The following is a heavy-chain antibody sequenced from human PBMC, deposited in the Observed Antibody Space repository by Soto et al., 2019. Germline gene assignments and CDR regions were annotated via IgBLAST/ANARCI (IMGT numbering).Heavy chain of an antibody. V-gene: IGHV3-21*06. D-gene: IGHD3-22*01. J-gene: IGHJ5*01. CDR2: ISSSSSYI. CDR1: GLPFRSSV. Sequence: WGSLGLSSAASGLPFRSSVVPWVRQDPGKGLEWVSAISSSSSYIYYADSVKGRFTISRDNSKNMLYLQMNSLRAEDTAVYYCAKDTYYLSSSGYYGFGCWGQGTLVTVSS. CDR3: AKDTYYLSSSGYYGFGC.